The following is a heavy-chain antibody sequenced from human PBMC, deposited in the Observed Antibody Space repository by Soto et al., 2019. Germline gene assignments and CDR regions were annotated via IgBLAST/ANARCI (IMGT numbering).Heavy chain of an antibody. CDR1: GGSISSSNW. CDR2: IYHSGST. J-gene: IGHJ6*02. CDR3: ARANSSFGRYYYYGMDV. D-gene: IGHD6-13*01. V-gene: IGHV4-4*02. Sequence: PSETLSLTCAVSGGSISSSNWWSWVRQPPGKGLEWIGEIYHSGSTNYNPSLKSRVTISVDKSKNQFSLKLSSVTAADTAVYYCARANSSFGRYYYYGMDVWGQGTTVTVSS.